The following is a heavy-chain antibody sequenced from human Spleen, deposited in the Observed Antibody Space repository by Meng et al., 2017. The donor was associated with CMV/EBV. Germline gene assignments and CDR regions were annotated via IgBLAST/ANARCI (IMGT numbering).Heavy chain of an antibody. CDR1: GGSINGYY. D-gene: IGHD5-18*01. V-gene: IGHV4-59*01. CDR2: IYYSGST. Sequence: GSLRLSCTVSGGSINGYYWSWIRQPPGKGLEWIGYIYYSGSTNYNPSLKSRVTISLDTSKNQFSLKLNSVTAADTAVYYCARGPRGYSYEKDWFDPWGQGTLVTVSS. J-gene: IGHJ5*02. CDR3: ARGPRGYSYEKDWFDP.